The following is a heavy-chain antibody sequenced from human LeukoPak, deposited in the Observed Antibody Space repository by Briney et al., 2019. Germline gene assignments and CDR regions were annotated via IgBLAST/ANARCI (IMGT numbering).Heavy chain of an antibody. CDR2: ISGSGSTT. Sequence: GGSLRLSCAASGFTFSSYAMNWVRQAPGKGLEWVSAISGSGSTTYYADSVKGRFTISRDNSKNTLFLQMNSLRAEDTAVYYCVRDIVGDSWGQGTLVTVSS. V-gene: IGHV3-23*01. D-gene: IGHD1-26*01. CDR1: GFTFSSYA. CDR3: VRDIVGDS. J-gene: IGHJ5*02.